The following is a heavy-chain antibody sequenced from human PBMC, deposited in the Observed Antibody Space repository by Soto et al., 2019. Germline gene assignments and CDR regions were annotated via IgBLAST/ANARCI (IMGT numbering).Heavy chain of an antibody. J-gene: IGHJ6*02. CDR1: GDSVSSNSAA. V-gene: IGHV6-1*01. D-gene: IGHD6-19*01. Sequence: HSQTLSLTCAISGDSVSSNSAAWNWIRQSPSRGLEWLGRTYYRSKWYNDYAVSVKSRITINPDTSKNQFSLQLNSVTPEDTAVYYCARGVAVAGTNIDRYYYGMDVWGQGTTVTVSS. CDR2: TYYRSKWYN. CDR3: ARGVAVAGTNIDRYYYGMDV.